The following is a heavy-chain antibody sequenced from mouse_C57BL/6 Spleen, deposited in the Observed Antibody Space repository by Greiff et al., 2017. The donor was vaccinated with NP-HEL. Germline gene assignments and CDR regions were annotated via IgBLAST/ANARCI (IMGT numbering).Heavy chain of an antibody. CDR2: IDPSDSET. J-gene: IGHJ2*01. CDR3: ARYSGTLYYFDY. Sequence: QVHVKQPGAELVRPGSSVKLSCKASGYTFTSYWMHWVKQRPIQGLEWIGNIDPSDSETHYNQKFKDKATLTVDKSSSTAYMQLSSLTSEDSAVYYCARYSGTLYYFDYWGQGTTLTVSS. D-gene: IGHD6-1*01. V-gene: IGHV1-52*01. CDR1: GYTFTSYW.